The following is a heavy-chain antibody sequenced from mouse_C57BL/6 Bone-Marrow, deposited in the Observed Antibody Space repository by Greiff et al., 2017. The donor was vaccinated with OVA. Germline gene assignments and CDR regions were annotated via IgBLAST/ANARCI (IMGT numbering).Heavy chain of an antibody. CDR1: GFTFSSYG. CDR2: IRSGGSYT. V-gene: IGHV5-6*01. J-gene: IGHJ1*03. D-gene: IGHD1-1*01. CDR3: ARHPPYYYGSAIGLDV. Sequence: EVKLQESGGDLVKPGGSLKLSCAASGFTFSSYGMSWVRQTPDKRLEWVATIRSGGSYTYYPDSVKGRFTMSRDNANNTLYLQMSSLKSEDTAVYDCARHPPYYYGSAIGLDVWGTGTTLTVSS.